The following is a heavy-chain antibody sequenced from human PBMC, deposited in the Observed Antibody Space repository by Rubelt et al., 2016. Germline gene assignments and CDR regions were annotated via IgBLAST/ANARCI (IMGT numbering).Heavy chain of an antibody. Sequence: QVQLVQSGAEVKKPGASVKVSCKASGYTFTSYGISWVRQAPGQGLEWMGWIRTYNGNTNYAQKPQGRVTMTTDTSTSTAYMELRSLRSDDTAMYFCARDQLALYAFDIWGQGTMVTVSS. J-gene: IGHJ3*02. V-gene: IGHV1-18*01. CDR1: GYTFTSYG. CDR3: ARDQLALYAFDI. D-gene: IGHD1-1*01. CDR2: IRTYNGNT.